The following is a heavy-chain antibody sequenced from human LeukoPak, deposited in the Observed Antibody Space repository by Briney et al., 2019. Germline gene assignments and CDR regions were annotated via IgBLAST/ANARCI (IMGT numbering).Heavy chain of an antibody. CDR3: ARVAPRRTYYDFWSGYYHDAFDI. CDR1: GGSISSSSYY. Sequence: SETLSLTCTVSGGSISSSSYYWGWIRQPPGKGLEWIGSIYYSGSTYYNPSLKSRVTISVDTSKNQFSLKLSSVTAADTAVYYCARVAPRRTYYDFWSGYYHDAFDIWGQGTVVTVSS. CDR2: IYYSGST. V-gene: IGHV4-39*01. D-gene: IGHD3-3*01. J-gene: IGHJ3*02.